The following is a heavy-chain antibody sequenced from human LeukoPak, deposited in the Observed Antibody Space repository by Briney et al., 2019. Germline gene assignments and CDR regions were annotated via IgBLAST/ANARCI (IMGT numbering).Heavy chain of an antibody. CDR3: ARARIAAAGDDAFDI. CDR2: IIPIFGTA. V-gene: IGHV1-69*06. J-gene: IGHJ3*02. D-gene: IGHD6-13*01. Sequence: ASVKVSCKASGGTFSSYAISWVRQAPEQGLEWMGGIIPIFGTANYAQKFQGRVTITADKSTSTAYMELSSLRSEDTAVYYCARARIAAAGDDAFDIWGQGTMVTVSS. CDR1: GGTFSSYA.